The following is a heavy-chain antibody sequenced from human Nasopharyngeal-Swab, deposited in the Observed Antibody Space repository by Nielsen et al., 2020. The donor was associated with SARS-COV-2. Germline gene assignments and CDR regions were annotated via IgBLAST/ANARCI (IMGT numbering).Heavy chain of an antibody. CDR2: IYYSGST. CDR3: ARAMIVVVINAFDI. CDR1: GGSISSGGYY. V-gene: IGHV4-31*03. D-gene: IGHD3-22*01. Sequence: SETLSLTCTVSGGSISSGGYYWSWIRQHPGKGLEWIGCIYYSGSTHYNPSLKSRVTISVDASKNQFSLKLSSVTAADTAVYYCARAMIVVVINAFDIWGQGTMVTVSS. J-gene: IGHJ3*02.